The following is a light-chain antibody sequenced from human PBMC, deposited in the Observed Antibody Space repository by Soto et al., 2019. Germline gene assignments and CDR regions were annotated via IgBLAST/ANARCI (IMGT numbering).Light chain of an antibody. J-gene: IGLJ1*01. Sequence: QSALTQPASVSGSPGQSITISCTGTSSDVGSYNLVSWYQQHPGKAPKVMIYDVTKRPSGVPNRFSGSKSGNTASLTISGLQAEDEADYYCCSYAGTSTYVFGTGTKLTVL. CDR2: DVT. CDR3: CSYAGTSTYV. V-gene: IGLV2-23*02. CDR1: SSDVGSYNL.